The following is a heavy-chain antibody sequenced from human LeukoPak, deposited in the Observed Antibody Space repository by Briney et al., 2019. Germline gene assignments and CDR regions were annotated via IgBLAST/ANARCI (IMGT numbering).Heavy chain of an antibody. Sequence: ASETLSLTCTVSGYSISSGYYWGWIRQPPGKGLEWIGSIYHSGSTYYNPSLKSRVTISVDTSKNQFSLKLSSVTAADTAVYYCASSEESWSGSYHVNWFDPWGQGTLVTVSS. CDR1: GYSISSGYY. D-gene: IGHD3-10*01. V-gene: IGHV4-38-2*02. J-gene: IGHJ5*02. CDR3: ASSEESWSGSYHVNWFDP. CDR2: IYHSGST.